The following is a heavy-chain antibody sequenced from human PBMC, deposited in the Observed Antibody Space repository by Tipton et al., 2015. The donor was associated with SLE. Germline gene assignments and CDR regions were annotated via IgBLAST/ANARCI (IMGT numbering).Heavy chain of an antibody. D-gene: IGHD3-16*01. CDR1: GGSISSSY. CDR3: AKVGITDDY. V-gene: IGHV4-59*01. CDR2: IYYSGSA. J-gene: IGHJ4*02. Sequence: TLSLTCTVSGGSISSSYWSWIRQPPGKGLEWLGYIYYSGSANYNPSLKSRLTISADTSKNQFSLKLRSVTAADTAFYYCAKVGITDDYWGQGTLVTVSS.